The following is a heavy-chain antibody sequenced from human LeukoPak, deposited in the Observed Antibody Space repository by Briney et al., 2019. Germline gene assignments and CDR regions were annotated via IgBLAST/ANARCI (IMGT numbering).Heavy chain of an antibody. V-gene: IGHV4-30-4*01. D-gene: IGHD3-10*01. CDR1: GGSISSGDYY. CDR3: ASQGSGSYGDYYYGMDV. Sequence: PSETLSLTCTVSGGSISSGDYYWSWIRQPPGKGLEWIGYIYYSGSTYYNPSLKSRVTISVDTSKNQFSLKLSSVTAADTAVYYCASQGSGSYGDYYYGMDVWGQGTTVTVSS. J-gene: IGHJ6*02. CDR2: IYYSGST.